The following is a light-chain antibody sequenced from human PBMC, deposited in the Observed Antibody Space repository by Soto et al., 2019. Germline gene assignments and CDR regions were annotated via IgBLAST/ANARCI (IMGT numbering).Light chain of an antibody. CDR2: ASS. CDR1: QNVDTK. Sequence: VMTQSPAKLSVSPGEGVTLFCRASQNVDTKLAWYQMKPGQAPRLLIYASSTRAAGIPGTFSGSGSETEFTFSISSLQSEDFAVYYCQQYNNWPGTFGQGTKV. V-gene: IGKV3D-15*01. CDR3: QQYNNWPGT. J-gene: IGKJ1*01.